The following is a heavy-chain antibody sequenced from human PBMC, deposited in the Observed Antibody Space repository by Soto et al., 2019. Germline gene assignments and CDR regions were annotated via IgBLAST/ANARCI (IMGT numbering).Heavy chain of an antibody. J-gene: IGHJ6*02. CDR2: ISAYNGNT. CDR1: GYTFTSYG. D-gene: IGHD2-2*01. V-gene: IGHV1-18*04. CDR3: ARDRDCSSTSCYGKPMDV. Sequence: ASVKLSCMASGYTFTSYGISRVRQSPGQGLECMGWISAYNGNTNYAQKVQGRVTMTTDTSTSTAYMELRSLRSDDTAVYYCARDRDCSSTSCYGKPMDVWGQGTTVTVSS.